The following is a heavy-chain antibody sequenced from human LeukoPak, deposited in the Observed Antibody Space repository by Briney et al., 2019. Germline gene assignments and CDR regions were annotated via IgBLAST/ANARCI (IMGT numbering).Heavy chain of an antibody. J-gene: IGHJ4*02. V-gene: IGHV1-2*02. CDR1: GYTFTGYY. D-gene: IGHD3-16*02. CDR3: ARAXXDYVWGSYPYDY. Sequence: AXVKVSXXASGYTFTGYYMNWVRQAPGQGLEWRGWINPNSGGTNYAQKFQGRVTMTRDTSISTAYMEVSRLRYDEEAGYYCARAXXDYVWGSYPYDYWGQGTLVTVSS. CDR2: INPNSGGT.